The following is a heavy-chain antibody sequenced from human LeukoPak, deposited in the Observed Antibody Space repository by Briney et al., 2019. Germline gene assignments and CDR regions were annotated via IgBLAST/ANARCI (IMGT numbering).Heavy chain of an antibody. Sequence: ASVKVSCKASGYTFTSYDINWVRQATGQGLEWMGWMNPNSGNTGYAQKFQGRVTMTRNTSISTAYMELSSLRSEDTAVYYCARDPNEYWGYGMDVWGQGTTVTVSS. CDR2: MNPNSGNT. V-gene: IGHV1-8*01. J-gene: IGHJ6*02. D-gene: IGHD3-16*01. CDR3: ARDPNEYWGYGMDV. CDR1: GYTFTSYD.